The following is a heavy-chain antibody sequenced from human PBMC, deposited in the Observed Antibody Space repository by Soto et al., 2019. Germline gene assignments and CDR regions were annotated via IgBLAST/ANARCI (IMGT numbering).Heavy chain of an antibody. V-gene: IGHV3-48*03. CDR3: ASLSESYGFDP. J-gene: IGHJ5*02. CDR2: ISSSGSDT. D-gene: IGHD3-10*01. Sequence: EAQLVESGGDLVQPGGSLRLSCAGSGFSFSSYEMNWVRQAPGKGLEWVSYISSSGSDTYYADSVKARFTISRDNAQNSLYLQMTRLRAEDTAIYYCASLSESYGFDPWGQGTLVTVSS. CDR1: GFSFSSYE.